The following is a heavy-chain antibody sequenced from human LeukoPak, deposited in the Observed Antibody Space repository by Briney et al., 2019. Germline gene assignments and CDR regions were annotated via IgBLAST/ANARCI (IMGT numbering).Heavy chain of an antibody. J-gene: IGHJ5*01. CDR3: ARDRWLDF. CDR2: IYHTGST. Sequence: SETLSLTCTVSGVSITSYYWSWIRQPPGKGLERIGYIYHTGSTNYNPSLKGRVTMSVDTSKNQFSLRLTSVTAADTAVYYCARDRWLDFWGQGTLVTVSS. V-gene: IGHV4-59*01. CDR1: GVSITSYY.